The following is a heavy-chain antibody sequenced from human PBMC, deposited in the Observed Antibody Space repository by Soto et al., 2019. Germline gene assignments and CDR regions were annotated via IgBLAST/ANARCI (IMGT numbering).Heavy chain of an antibody. CDR1: GGSISRSNW. J-gene: IGHJ6*02. CDR2: IYHSGST. V-gene: IGHV4-4*02. Sequence: PSETLSLTCAVSGGSISRSNWWSWVRQPPGKGLEWIGEIYHSGSTNYNPSLKSRVTISVDTSKNQFSLKLSSVTAADTAVYYCARHLNDFWSGYYGYYYYGMDVWGQGTTVTVSS. CDR3: ARHLNDFWSGYYGYYYYGMDV. D-gene: IGHD3-3*01.